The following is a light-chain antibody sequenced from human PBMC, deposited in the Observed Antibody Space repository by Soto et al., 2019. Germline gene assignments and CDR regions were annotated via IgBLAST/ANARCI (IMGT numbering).Light chain of an antibody. Sequence: EIVLTQSPPTLSLSPGERATLSCRASQSISSFSAWYQQRPGQAPRLLISDGSNRATGIPARVSGSGSGTDFTLTITSLEPEDFAVYYCQQHYNWPRITFGQGTRLEIK. V-gene: IGKV3-11*01. CDR1: QSISSF. J-gene: IGKJ5*01. CDR2: DGS. CDR3: QQHYNWPRIT.